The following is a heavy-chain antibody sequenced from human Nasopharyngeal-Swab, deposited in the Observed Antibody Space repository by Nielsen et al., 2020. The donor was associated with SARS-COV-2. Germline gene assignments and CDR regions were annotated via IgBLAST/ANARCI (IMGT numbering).Heavy chain of an antibody. D-gene: IGHD5-18*01. CDR2: ITSRDGST. J-gene: IGHJ6*02. CDR3: AKDFNVDTAMVTYYYGMDV. Sequence: GGSLRLSCAVSGFTFSHYAMTWVRQAPGKGLEWVSSITSRDGSTYYADSVKGRFTISRDNAKSSLYLQMNSLRAEDTALYYCAKDFNVDTAMVTYYYGMDVWGQGTTVTVSS. CDR1: GFTFSHYA. V-gene: IGHV3-23*01.